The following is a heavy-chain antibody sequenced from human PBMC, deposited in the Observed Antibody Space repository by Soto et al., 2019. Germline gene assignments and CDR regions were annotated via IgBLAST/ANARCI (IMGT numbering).Heavy chain of an antibody. V-gene: IGHV4-31*03. CDR3: ARVYRGRIQLRTQYDY. Sequence: SETLSLTCTVSGGSISSGGYYWSWIRQHPGKGLEWIGYIYYSGSTYYNPSLKSRVTISVDTSKNQFSLKLSSVTASDTAVYYCARVYRGRIQLRTQYDYWGQGTLVTVSS. CDR1: GGSISSGGYY. CDR2: IYYSGST. J-gene: IGHJ4*02. D-gene: IGHD5-18*01.